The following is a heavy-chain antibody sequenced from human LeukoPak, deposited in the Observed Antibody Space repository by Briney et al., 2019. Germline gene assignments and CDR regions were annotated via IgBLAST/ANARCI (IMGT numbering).Heavy chain of an antibody. CDR2: IWYDGSDE. J-gene: IGHJ5*02. CDR1: GCIFSTYG. CDR3: VRDRITMVRGVRNWFDP. D-gene: IGHD3-10*01. Sequence: GRALTLSCPASGCIFSTYGMHWVRQAPAKGLEWVALIWYDGSDEHYADSVKGRFTISRDNSRNTLYMTMNSLRVEDTAVYYCVRDRITMVRGVRNWFDPWGQGTLVTVSS. V-gene: IGHV3-33*01.